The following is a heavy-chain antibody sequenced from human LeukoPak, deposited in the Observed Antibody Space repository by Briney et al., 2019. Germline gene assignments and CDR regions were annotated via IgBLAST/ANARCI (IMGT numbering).Heavy chain of an antibody. J-gene: IGHJ4*02. Sequence: GASVRVSCKASGYTFTSYYMHWVRQAPGQGLEWMGIINPSGGSTSYAQKFQGRVTMTRDTSTSTVYMELSSLRSEDTAVYYCARGVDTMIVVAPLDPFDYWGQGTLVTVSS. D-gene: IGHD3-22*01. CDR3: ARGVDTMIVVAPLDPFDY. V-gene: IGHV1-46*01. CDR1: GYTFTSYY. CDR2: INPSGGST.